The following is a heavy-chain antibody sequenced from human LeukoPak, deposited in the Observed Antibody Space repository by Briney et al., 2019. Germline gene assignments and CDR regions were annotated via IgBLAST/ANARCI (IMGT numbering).Heavy chain of an antibody. V-gene: IGHV1-46*01. D-gene: IGHD5-24*01. CDR2: INPSGGST. Sequence: ASVKVSCEASGYTFTSYYMHWVRQAPGQGLEWMGIINPSGGSTSYAQKFQGRVTMTRDMSTSTVYMELSSLGSEDTAVYYCARESTSSHTTFDYWGQGTLVTVSS. CDR1: GYTFTSYY. CDR3: ARESTSSHTTFDY. J-gene: IGHJ4*02.